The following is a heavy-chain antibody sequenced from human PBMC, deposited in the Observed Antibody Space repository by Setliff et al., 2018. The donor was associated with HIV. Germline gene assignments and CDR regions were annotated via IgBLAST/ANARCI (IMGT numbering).Heavy chain of an antibody. D-gene: IGHD1-26*01. CDR1: GYTFTNYW. V-gene: IGHV5-51*01. J-gene: IGHJ4*02. Sequence: GESLKLSCRASGYTFTNYWIGWVRQMPGKGLEWIGVIYPGDSVTRYGPSFQGQVFISADRSITTAYLEWSSLKPSDTAMYYCIRRRRAPGTEDLEAVWGQGTLVTVS. CDR2: IYPGDSVT. CDR3: IRRRRAPGTEDLEAV.